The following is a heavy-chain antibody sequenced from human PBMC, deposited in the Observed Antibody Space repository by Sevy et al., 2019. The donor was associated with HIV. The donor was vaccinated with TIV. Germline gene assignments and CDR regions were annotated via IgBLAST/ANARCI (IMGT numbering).Heavy chain of an antibody. J-gene: IGHJ4*02. Sequence: GGSLRLSCAASGFTFSSYSMNWVRQAPGKGLEWVSSISSISSYIYYADSVKGRFTISRDNAKNSLYLQMNSLRAEDTAVYYCARDSVPLAAAGRNFDYWGQGTLVTVSS. V-gene: IGHV3-21*01. CDR1: GFTFSSYS. CDR2: ISSISSYI. D-gene: IGHD6-13*01. CDR3: ARDSVPLAAAGRNFDY.